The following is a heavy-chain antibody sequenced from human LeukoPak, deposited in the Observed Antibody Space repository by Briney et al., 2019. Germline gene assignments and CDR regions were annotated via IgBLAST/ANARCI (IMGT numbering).Heavy chain of an antibody. J-gene: IGHJ4*02. CDR2: IYYSGST. CDR3: ARQNSGSYYGLDY. D-gene: IGHD1-26*01. V-gene: IGHV4-59*08. Sequence: SETLSLTCTVSGGSISSCYWSWIRQPPGKGLEWIGYIYYSGSTNYNPSLKSRVTISVDTSKNQFSLKLSSVTAADTAVYYCARQNSGSYYGLDYWGQGTLVTVSS. CDR1: GGSISSCY.